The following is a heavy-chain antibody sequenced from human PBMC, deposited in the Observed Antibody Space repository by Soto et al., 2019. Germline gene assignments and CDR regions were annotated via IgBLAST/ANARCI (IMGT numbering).Heavy chain of an antibody. V-gene: IGHV3-33*01. CDR2: IWYDGSNK. J-gene: IGHJ5*02. Sequence: AGGSLRLSCAASGFTFSSYGMHWVRQAPGKGLEWVAVIWYDGSNKYYADSVKGRFTISRDDSKNTLYLQMNSLRAEDTAVYYCARGDFAAGTKYNWFDPWGQGTLVTVSS. CDR3: ARGDFAAGTKYNWFDP. D-gene: IGHD6-13*01. CDR1: GFTFSSYG.